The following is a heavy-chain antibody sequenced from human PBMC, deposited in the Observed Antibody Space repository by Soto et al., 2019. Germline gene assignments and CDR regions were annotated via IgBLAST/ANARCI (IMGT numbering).Heavy chain of an antibody. CDR3: VKDVNWNKKGYFDS. Sequence: RXLSCAASGLTFDDFAFHWVRQAPGKGLEWVSGINWNSGRVDYADSVKGRFTISRDNPKNSLYLQMSSLTTDDTALYYCVKDVNWNKKGYFDSWGQGTLVTVSS. CDR1: GLTFDDFA. J-gene: IGHJ4*02. V-gene: IGHV3-9*01. CDR2: INWNSGRV. D-gene: IGHD1-20*01.